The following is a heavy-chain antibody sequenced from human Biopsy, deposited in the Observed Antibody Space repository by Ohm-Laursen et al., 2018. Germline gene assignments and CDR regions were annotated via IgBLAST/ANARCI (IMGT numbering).Heavy chain of an antibody. CDR3: EKDLGQVTAAIGY. CDR1: GFTFDDND. J-gene: IGHJ4*02. Sequence: SLRLSCAASGFTFDDNDMHWVRQAPGKGLEWVSGITWNSGSRGYADSVKGRFSIFRDNAKRSLYLQMNSLRAEDTALYYCEKDLGQVTAAIGYWGQGTLVTVSS. V-gene: IGHV3-9*01. CDR2: ITWNSGSR. D-gene: IGHD2-21*02.